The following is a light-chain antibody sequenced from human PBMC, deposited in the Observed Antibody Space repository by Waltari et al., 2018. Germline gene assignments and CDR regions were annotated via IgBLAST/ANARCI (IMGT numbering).Light chain of an antibody. V-gene: IGLV1-47*01. CDR3: AAWDDSLSGRV. Sequence: QSVLTQPPSASGTPGQRVTMSCSGSRSNIGNNYVYWYQQPPGTAPKLLIYRNNQRPSGVPDRFSGSKSGTSASLAISGLRSEDEADYYCAAWDDSLSGRVFGGGTKVTVL. CDR1: RSNIGNNY. CDR2: RNN. J-gene: IGLJ3*02.